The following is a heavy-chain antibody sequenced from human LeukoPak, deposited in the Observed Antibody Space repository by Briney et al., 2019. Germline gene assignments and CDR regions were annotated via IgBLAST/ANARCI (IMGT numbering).Heavy chain of an antibody. CDR3: ARDAYSGWYGY. J-gene: IGHJ4*02. D-gene: IGHD6-19*01. Sequence: SETLSLTCTVSGGSISSYYWSWIRQPPGKGLEWIGYIYYSGSTNYNLSLKSRVTISVDTSKNQFSLKLSSVTAADTAVYYCARDAYSGWYGYWGQGTLVTVSS. V-gene: IGHV4-59*01. CDR1: GGSISSYY. CDR2: IYYSGST.